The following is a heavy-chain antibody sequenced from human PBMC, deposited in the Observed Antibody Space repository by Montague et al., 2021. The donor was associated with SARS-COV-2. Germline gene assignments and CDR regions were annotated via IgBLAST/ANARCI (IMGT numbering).Heavy chain of an antibody. CDR1: GGSFSGYY. Sequence: SETLSLTCAVYGGSFSGYYWSWIRQSPGKGLEWIGEINHSGSTNHNPSLQSRVTISVDKSKNQFSLTLRFLTAADTAVYYCARGADYDFWSGFLRYKWFVHWGQGTPVIVSS. D-gene: IGHD3-3*01. CDR3: ARGADYDFWSGFLRYKWFVH. V-gene: IGHV4-34*01. J-gene: IGHJ5*02. CDR2: INHSGST.